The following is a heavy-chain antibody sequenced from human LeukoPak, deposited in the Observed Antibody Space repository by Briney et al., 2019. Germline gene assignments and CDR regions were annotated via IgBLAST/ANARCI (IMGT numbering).Heavy chain of an antibody. Sequence: SVKVSCKASGGTFSSYAISWVRQAPGQGLEWMGGIIPIFGTANYAQKFQGRVTITADKSTSTAYMELSSLRSEDTAVYYCARQPRYSGSPTHFDYWGQGTLVTVSS. V-gene: IGHV1-69*06. D-gene: IGHD1-26*01. CDR1: GGTFSSYA. CDR2: IIPIFGTA. J-gene: IGHJ4*02. CDR3: ARQPRYSGSPTHFDY.